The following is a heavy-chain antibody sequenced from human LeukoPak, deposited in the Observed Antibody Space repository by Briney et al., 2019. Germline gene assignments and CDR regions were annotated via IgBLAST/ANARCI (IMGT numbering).Heavy chain of an antibody. D-gene: IGHD2-8*02. Sequence: PGGSLRLSREASGFTFSTFAMIWVRQPPGKGLEWVSSIFPSGGEIHYADSVRGRFTISRDNSKSTLSLQMNSLRAEDTAIYYCATYRQVLLPFEPWGQGTLVTVSS. CDR2: IFPSGGEI. V-gene: IGHV3-23*01. J-gene: IGHJ5*02. CDR3: ATYRQVLLPFEP. CDR1: GFTFSTFA.